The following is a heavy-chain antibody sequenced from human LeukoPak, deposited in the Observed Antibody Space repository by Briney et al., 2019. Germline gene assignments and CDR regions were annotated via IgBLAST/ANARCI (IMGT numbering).Heavy chain of an antibody. CDR1: GYTFTSYY. CDR2: INPSGGST. CDR3: AKDGHYYYYYMDV. V-gene: IGHV1-46*01. D-gene: IGHD3/OR15-3a*01. J-gene: IGHJ6*03. Sequence: ASVKVSCKASGYTFTSYYMHWVRQAPGQGLEWMGIINPSGGSTSYAQKFQGRVTMTRDTSTSTVYMKLSSLRSDDTAVYYCAKDGHYYYYYMDVWGKGTTVTVSS.